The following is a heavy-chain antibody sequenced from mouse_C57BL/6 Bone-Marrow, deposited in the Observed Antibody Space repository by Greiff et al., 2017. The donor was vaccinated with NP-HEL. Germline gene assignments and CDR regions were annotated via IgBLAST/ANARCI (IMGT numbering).Heavy chain of an antibody. CDR1: GYTFTDYN. Sequence: EVQLQQSGPELVKPGASVKMSCKASGYTFTDYNMHWVKQSHGKSLEWIGYINPNNGGTRYNQKFKGKATLTVNKSSSTAYMELRSLTSEDSAVYYCARGRYYGNSSYYFDYWGQGTTLTVSS. J-gene: IGHJ2*01. V-gene: IGHV1-22*01. CDR3: ARGRYYGNSSYYFDY. CDR2: INPNNGGT. D-gene: IGHD1-1*01.